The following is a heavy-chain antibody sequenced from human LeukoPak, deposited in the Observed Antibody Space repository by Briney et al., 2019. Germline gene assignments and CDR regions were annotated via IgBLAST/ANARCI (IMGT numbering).Heavy chain of an antibody. V-gene: IGHV1-69*13. J-gene: IGHJ4*02. Sequence: SAKVSCKASGGTFSSYAISWVRQAPGQGLEWMGGIIPIFGTANYAQKFQGRVTITADESTSTVYMELSSLRSEDTAVYYCARDFGYYDSSGYWPFDYWGQGTLVTVSS. CDR2: IIPIFGTA. D-gene: IGHD3-22*01. CDR3: ARDFGYYDSSGYWPFDY. CDR1: GGTFSSYA.